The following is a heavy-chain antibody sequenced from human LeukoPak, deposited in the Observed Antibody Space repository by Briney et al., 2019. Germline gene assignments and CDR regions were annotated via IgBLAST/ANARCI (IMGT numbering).Heavy chain of an antibody. Sequence: PSETLSLTCSVPGGSINNYYWSWIRQPPGKGLEWIGYFYYSGSNSDYNPSLNSRATMSVETPKNQFSLNLRSVTAADTAVYYCARYFSGYNNRWYLDYWGQGTLVTVSS. CDR3: ARYFSGYNNRWYLDY. D-gene: IGHD1-14*01. V-gene: IGHV4-59*08. J-gene: IGHJ4*02. CDR2: FYYSGSNS. CDR1: GGSINNYY.